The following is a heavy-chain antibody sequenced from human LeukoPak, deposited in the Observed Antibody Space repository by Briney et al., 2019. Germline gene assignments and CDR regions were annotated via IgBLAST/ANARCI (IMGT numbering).Heavy chain of an antibody. CDR2: INHSGST. CDR1: GGSFSGYY. V-gene: IGHV4-34*01. Sequence: SETLSLTCAVYGGSFSGYYWSWIRQPPGKGLEWIGEINHSGSTNYNPSLKSRVTISVDTSKNQFSLKLSSETAADTAVYYCARGGGYYRNWFDPWGQGTLVTVSS. D-gene: IGHD3-22*01. CDR3: ARGGGYYRNWFDP. J-gene: IGHJ5*02.